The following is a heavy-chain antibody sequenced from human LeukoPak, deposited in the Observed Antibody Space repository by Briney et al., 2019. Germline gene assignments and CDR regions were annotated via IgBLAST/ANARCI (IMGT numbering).Heavy chain of an antibody. V-gene: IGHV1-2*02. CDR2: INPKSGGT. CDR3: ATQRGSYLWGTDFDY. CDR1: GYTFTGYY. D-gene: IGHD3-16*01. J-gene: IGHJ4*02. Sequence: GASVTVSCKASGYTFTGYYMHWVRQAPGQGLEWMGWINPKSGGTNYAQKFQGRVTMTRDTSISTAYMELSRLRSDDTAVYYCATQRGSYLWGTDFDYWGQGTLVTVSS.